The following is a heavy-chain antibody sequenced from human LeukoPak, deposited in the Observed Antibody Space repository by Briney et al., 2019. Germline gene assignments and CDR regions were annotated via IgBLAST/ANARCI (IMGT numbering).Heavy chain of an antibody. V-gene: IGHV3-23*01. Sequence: PGGSLRLSCAASGFTFSSYAMSWVRQAPGKGLEWVSAISGSGGSTYYADSVKGRFTISGDNSKNTLYLQMNSLRAEDTAVYYCAKDAYDYVWGSSAFDIWGQGTMVTVSS. CDR2: ISGSGGST. J-gene: IGHJ3*02. CDR3: AKDAYDYVWGSSAFDI. D-gene: IGHD3-16*01. CDR1: GFTFSSYA.